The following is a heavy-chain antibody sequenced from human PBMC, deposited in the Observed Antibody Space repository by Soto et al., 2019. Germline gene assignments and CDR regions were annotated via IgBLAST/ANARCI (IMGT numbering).Heavy chain of an antibody. D-gene: IGHD3-22*01. CDR3: ARAPGDYYDSSGSLYFDY. J-gene: IGHJ4*02. Sequence: NLSLTCTVSGVSISRGGYYRSWIRQHPEKGLEWIGYIYYSGNTYYNPSLKTRVAISVDTSKNQFSLQLSSVTAADTAVYYCARAPGDYYDSSGSLYFDYWGQVTLVTVS. CDR1: GVSISRGGYY. V-gene: IGHV4-31*03. CDR2: IYYSGNT.